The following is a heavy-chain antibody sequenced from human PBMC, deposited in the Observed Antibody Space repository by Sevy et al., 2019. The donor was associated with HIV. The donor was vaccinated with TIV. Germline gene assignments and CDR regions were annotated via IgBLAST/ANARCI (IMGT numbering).Heavy chain of an antibody. V-gene: IGHV3-48*02. Sequence: GGSLRLSCAASGLNFSKYSFNWVRQAPEKGLEWISHISRSGTTTYYAESVKGRFTVSRDNAKNSLYLQMCSLRDEDTAVYYCARDYDFWSGYTALSYYSLSYYYGMDVWGQGTTVTVSS. J-gene: IGHJ6*02. CDR2: ISRSGTTT. CDR3: ARDYDFWSGYTALSYYSLSYYYGMDV. D-gene: IGHD3-3*01. CDR1: GLNFSKYS.